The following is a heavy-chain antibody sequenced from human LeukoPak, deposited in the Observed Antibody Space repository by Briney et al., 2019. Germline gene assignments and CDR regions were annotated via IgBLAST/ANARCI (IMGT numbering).Heavy chain of an antibody. CDR3: ARGYFDNSGYSAPFHY. J-gene: IGHJ4*02. V-gene: IGHV4-59*01. Sequence: SKTLSLTCTVSGDSISTYYWCWILQPPGKGLEWIGYIHYSGSTNYNPSLKSRVTISVDTSKNQFSLKLSSVTAADTAVYYCARGYFDNSGYSAPFHYWGQGTLVTVSS. D-gene: IGHD3-22*01. CDR2: IHYSGST. CDR1: GDSISTYY.